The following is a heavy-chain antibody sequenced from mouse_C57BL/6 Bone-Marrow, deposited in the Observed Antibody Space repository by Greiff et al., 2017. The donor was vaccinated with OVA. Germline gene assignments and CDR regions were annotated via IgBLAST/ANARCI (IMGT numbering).Heavy chain of an antibody. J-gene: IGHJ4*01. Sequence: EVQLQQSGGGLVQPGGSLKLSCAASGIDFSRYWMSWVRRAPGKGLEWLGDINPDSSTLNYAPSLKDKFIISRDNDKNKLYLQMRKVRTEDTAHNYCARRSAGHYAMDYWGQGTSGTVSS. CDR1: GIDFSRYW. D-gene: IGHD3-3*01. V-gene: IGHV4-1*01. CDR2: INPDSSTL. CDR3: ARRSAGHYAMDY.